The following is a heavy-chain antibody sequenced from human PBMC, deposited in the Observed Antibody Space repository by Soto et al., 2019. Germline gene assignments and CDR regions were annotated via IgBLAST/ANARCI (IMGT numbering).Heavy chain of an antibody. V-gene: IGHV4-4*02. CDR2: VHQTWST. Sequence: QLHLQESGPGLVKPSGTLSLICDVSGGSVTDXWWXXXXXXXGKGLEWIGEVHQTWSTKYNPSLWSRLTISLDRSHNQVSLNLASGTDADTAIYFCARGIFRAFDFWGPGTMVTVS. J-gene: IGHJ3*01. CDR3: ARGIFRAFDF. D-gene: IGHD1-20*01. CDR1: GGSVTDXW.